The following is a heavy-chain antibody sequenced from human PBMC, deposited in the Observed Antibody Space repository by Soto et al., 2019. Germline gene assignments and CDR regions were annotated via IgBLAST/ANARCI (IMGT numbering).Heavy chain of an antibody. J-gene: IGHJ6*02. Sequence: QVQLVQSGAEVKKPASSVKVSCKASGGTLNNYPITWVRQAPGEGIWWMGGSIPIFGTANYAKNIQGRVTINWDESTITAYMELSSLRSAETDVYCCARGRVDSGEDNYYYFDMDVWGQGTTVTVS. CDR3: ARGRVDSGEDNYYYFDMDV. CDR2: SIPIFGTA. V-gene: IGHV1-69*01. CDR1: GGTLNNYP. D-gene: IGHD2-15*01.